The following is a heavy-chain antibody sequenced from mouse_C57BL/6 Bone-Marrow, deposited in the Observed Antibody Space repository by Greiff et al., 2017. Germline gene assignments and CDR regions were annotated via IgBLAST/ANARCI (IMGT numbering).Heavy chain of an antibody. D-gene: IGHD1-1*01. J-gene: IGHJ3*01. V-gene: IGHV14-2*01. CDR3: ARKDYASRGFAY. CDR1: GFNIKDYY. CDR2: IDPEGGET. Sequence: VQLKESGAGLVKPGASVKLSCAASGFNIKDYYMHWVKQRTEQGLEWIGRIDPEGGETKYAPKFKGQATITADTSSNTAYLQLSSLTSEDTAVYYCARKDYASRGFAYWGQGTLVTVSA.